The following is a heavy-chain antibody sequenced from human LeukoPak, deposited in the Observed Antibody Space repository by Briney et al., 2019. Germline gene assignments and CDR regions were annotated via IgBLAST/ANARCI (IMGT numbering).Heavy chain of an antibody. CDR1: GYIFTGYH. V-gene: IGHV1-2*02. CDR2: INPHTCAT. CDR3: ARDGFRVTTTFTYYYYYYMDV. J-gene: IGHJ6*03. D-gene: IGHD4-11*01. Sequence: RASVKVSCKASGYIFTGYHIHWVRQAPGQGLEWMGWINPHTCATNYAQKFQGRVTMTRDTSVSTASMELNRLKSDDTAVYYCARDGFRVTTTFTYYYYYYMDVWGEGTTVTVSS.